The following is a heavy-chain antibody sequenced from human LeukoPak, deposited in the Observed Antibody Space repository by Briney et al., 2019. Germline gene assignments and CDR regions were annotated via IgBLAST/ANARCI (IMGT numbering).Heavy chain of an antibody. CDR3: ARSALWELGYFDY. CDR1: GFTVSSNY. V-gene: IGHV3-53*04. D-gene: IGHD1-26*01. CDR2: IYSGGST. Sequence: GGSLRLSCAASGFTVSSNYMSWVRRAPGKGLEWVSVIYSGGSTYYADSVKGRFTISRHNSKNTLYLQMNSLRAEDTAVYYCARSALWELGYFDYWGQGTLVTVSS. J-gene: IGHJ4*02.